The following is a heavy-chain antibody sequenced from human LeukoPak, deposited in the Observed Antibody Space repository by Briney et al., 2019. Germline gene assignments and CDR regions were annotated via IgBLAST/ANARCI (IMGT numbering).Heavy chain of an antibody. J-gene: IGHJ4*02. Sequence: GGSLRLSCAASGFSFSSYWMHWVRQCPGKGLVWVSRINNDGSYTSYADSVKGRFTISRDNAKNTLYLQMNSLRAEDTAVYYCARINNWGQGTLVTVSS. CDR1: GFSFSSYW. V-gene: IGHV3-74*01. CDR3: ARINN. CDR2: INNDGSYT.